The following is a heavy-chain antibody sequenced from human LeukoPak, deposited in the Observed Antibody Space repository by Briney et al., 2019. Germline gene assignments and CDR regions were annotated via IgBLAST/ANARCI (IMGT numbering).Heavy chain of an antibody. Sequence: PSETLSLTCTVSGGSISSSGYYWGWIRQPPGKGLEWIGSIYSSGSTYYNPSLKSRVTMSIDTSKNQFSLKLSSVTAADTAVYYCARGVGAYYMDVWGKGTTVTISS. V-gene: IGHV4-39*07. CDR1: GGSISSSGYY. CDR2: IYSSGST. J-gene: IGHJ6*03. CDR3: ARGVGAYYMDV. D-gene: IGHD1-26*01.